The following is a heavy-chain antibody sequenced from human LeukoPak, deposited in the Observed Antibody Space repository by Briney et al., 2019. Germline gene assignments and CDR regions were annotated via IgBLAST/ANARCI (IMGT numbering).Heavy chain of an antibody. Sequence: PGGSLRLSCAASGFTFDDYAMHWVRHAPGKGLEWDSGISWNSGSIGYADSVKGRFTISRDNAKNSLYLQLNSLTAEDTGVYFCAREVRAGSPPYFEFWGQGTLVTVSS. CDR3: AREVRAGSPPYFEF. CDR2: ISWNSGSI. V-gene: IGHV3-9*01. CDR1: GFTFDDYA. J-gene: IGHJ4*02. D-gene: IGHD3-10*01.